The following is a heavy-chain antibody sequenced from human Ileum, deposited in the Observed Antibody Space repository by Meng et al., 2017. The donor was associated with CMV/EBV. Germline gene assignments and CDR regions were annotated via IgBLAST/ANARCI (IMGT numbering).Heavy chain of an antibody. CDR3: ARDWDYNEGGYNSAMFSIYYYCYGMDV. J-gene: IGHJ6*02. CDR2: ISSSSSYI. CDR1: GFTFTNYA. Sequence: GGSLRLSCAASGFTFTNYAITWVRQDPGKGLEWVSAISSSSSYIYYADSVKGRFTNSRDNTKNSLYLQRNSLRAENTAVYYFARDWDYNEGGYNSAMFSIYYYCYGMDVWGQGTTVTVSS. V-gene: IGHV3-21*01. D-gene: IGHD5-24*01.